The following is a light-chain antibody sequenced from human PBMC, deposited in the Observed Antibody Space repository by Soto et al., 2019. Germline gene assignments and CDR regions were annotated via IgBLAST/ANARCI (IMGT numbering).Light chain of an antibody. J-gene: IGLJ2*01. CDR2: GNS. CDR3: QSYDSSLGKV. V-gene: IGLV1-40*01. Sequence: QSVLTQPPSVSGAPGQRVTISCTGSSSNIGAGYDVHWYQQLPGTAPKLLIYGNSNRPSGVPDRFSGSKSGTSASLAITGLQAEDEAYYYCQSYDSSLGKVFGGGTQLTVL. CDR1: SSNIGAGYD.